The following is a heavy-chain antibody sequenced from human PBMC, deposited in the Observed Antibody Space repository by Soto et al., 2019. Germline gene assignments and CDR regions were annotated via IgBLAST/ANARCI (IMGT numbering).Heavy chain of an antibody. CDR1: GGSFSGYY. J-gene: IGHJ5*02. CDR2: INHSGST. Sequence: PSETLALTCAVYGGSFSGYYWSWIRQPPGKGLEWIGEINHSGSTNYNPSLKSRVTISVDTPKNQFSLKLSSVTAADTAVYYCARGRYFYGSGSYVWFDPWGQGTLVTVSS. V-gene: IGHV4-34*01. D-gene: IGHD3-10*01. CDR3: ARGRYFYGSGSYVWFDP.